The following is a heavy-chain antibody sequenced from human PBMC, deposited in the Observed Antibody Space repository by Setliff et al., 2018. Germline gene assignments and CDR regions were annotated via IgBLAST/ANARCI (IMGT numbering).Heavy chain of an antibody. D-gene: IGHD2-2*01. CDR2: INPNAGNI. J-gene: IGHJ5*02. CDR3: VRAPPTVVIPPGRAFFDP. CDR1: GYTFTAYY. V-gene: IGHV1-2*02. Sequence: ASVKVSCKASGYTFTAYYIHWVRQAPGQGLEWMGWINPNAGNINYIQKFQGRVTMTTDTYTSTANMELRSLRSDDTAVYYCVRAPPTVVIPPGRAFFDPWGQGTLVTVSS.